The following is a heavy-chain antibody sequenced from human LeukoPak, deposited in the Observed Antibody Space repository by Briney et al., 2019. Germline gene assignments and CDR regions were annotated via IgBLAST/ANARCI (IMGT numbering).Heavy chain of an antibody. D-gene: IGHD3-9*01. CDR3: AKASRYDISEFDY. J-gene: IGHJ4*02. V-gene: IGHV3-23*01. CDR1: EFTFSSYG. CDR2: ISGSGGST. Sequence: GGSLRLSCAASEFTFSSYGMSWVRQAPGKGLEWVSAISGSGGSTYYADSVKGRFTISRDNSKNTLYLQMNSLRAEDTAVYYCAKASRYDISEFDYWGQGTLVTVSS.